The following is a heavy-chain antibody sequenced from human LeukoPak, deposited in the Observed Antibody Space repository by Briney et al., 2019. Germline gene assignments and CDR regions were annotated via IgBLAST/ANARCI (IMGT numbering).Heavy chain of an antibody. CDR3: AKVAPYGNYVFDR. J-gene: IGHJ4*02. CDR2: LSVSGSSA. CDR1: GFSFSSYA. D-gene: IGHD3-10*02. V-gene: IGHV3-23*01. Sequence: GGSLRLSCAASGFSFSSYAMSWVRQAPGKGLEWVSGLSVSGSSAYFADSVKGRFTISRDNSKNTLYLQMNSLGAEDTAVYYCAKVAPYGNYVFDRWGQGTLVTVSS.